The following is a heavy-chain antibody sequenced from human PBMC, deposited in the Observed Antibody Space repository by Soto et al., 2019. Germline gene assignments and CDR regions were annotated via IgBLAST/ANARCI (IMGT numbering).Heavy chain of an antibody. V-gene: IGHV4-34*01. CDR3: ARAYVLRYFDLPQYYYYYMDV. CDR2: INHSGST. CDR1: GGSFSGYY. J-gene: IGHJ6*03. Sequence: SETLSLTCAVYGGSFSGYYWSWIRQPPGKGLEWIGEINHSGSTNYNPSLKSRVTISVDTSKNQFSLKLSSVTAADTAVYYCARAYVLRYFDLPQYYYYYMDVWGKGTTVTVSS. D-gene: IGHD3-9*01.